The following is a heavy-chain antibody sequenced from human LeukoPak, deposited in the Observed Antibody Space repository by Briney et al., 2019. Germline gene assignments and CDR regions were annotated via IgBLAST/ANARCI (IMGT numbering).Heavy chain of an antibody. CDR3: ARGYSSSWHFNWFDP. CDR2: IYTSGST. J-gene: IGHJ5*02. CDR1: GGSISSGSYY. V-gene: IGHV4-61*02. D-gene: IGHD6-13*01. Sequence: SETLSLTCTVSGGSISSGSYYCSWIRQPAGKGLEWIGLIYTSGSTNYNPSLKSRVTISVDTSKNQFSLKLTSVTAADTAVYYCARGYSSSWHFNWFDPWGQGTLVTVSS.